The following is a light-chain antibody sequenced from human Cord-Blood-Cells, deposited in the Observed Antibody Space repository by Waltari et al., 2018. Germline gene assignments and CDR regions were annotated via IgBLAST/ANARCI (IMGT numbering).Light chain of an antibody. CDR2: AAS. Sequence: DIQMTQSPSSLSASVGDRVTITCRASQSIISYLNWYQQKPGQAPKLLIYAASSLQSGVPSRFSGSGSGTDFTLTISSLQPEDFATYYCQQSYSTPPEYSFGQGTKLEIK. J-gene: IGKJ2*03. CDR1: QSIISY. CDR3: QQSYSTPPEYS. V-gene: IGKV1-39*01.